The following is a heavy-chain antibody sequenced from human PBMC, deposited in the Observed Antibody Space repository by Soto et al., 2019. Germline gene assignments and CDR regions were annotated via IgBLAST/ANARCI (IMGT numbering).Heavy chain of an antibody. D-gene: IGHD2-2*01. CDR3: ARSRLLLGRGYYYYGMDV. Sequence: QVQLQESGPGLVKPSQTLSLTCTVSGGSISSGDYYWSWIRQPPGKGLEWIGYIYYSGSTYYNPSLKSRVTISVDTSKNQFSLKLSSVTAADTAVYYCARSRLLLGRGYYYYGMDVWGQGTTVTVSS. CDR1: GGSISSGDYY. J-gene: IGHJ6*02. V-gene: IGHV4-30-4*01. CDR2: IYYSGST.